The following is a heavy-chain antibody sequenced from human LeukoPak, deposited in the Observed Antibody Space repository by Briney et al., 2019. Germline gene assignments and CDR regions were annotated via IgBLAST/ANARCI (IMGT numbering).Heavy chain of an antibody. J-gene: IGHJ5*02. Sequence: ASVKVSCKASGYTFTSNYMHWVRQAPGQGLEWMGVINPTGGSTSYAHKFQGRITLTRDMPTSTDYLELSSLRSDDTAVYYCARDISVRDAAWWFNPWGQGTLVTVSS. V-gene: IGHV1-46*01. CDR2: INPTGGST. D-gene: IGHD5-24*01. CDR3: ARDISVRDAAWWFNP. CDR1: GYTFTSNY.